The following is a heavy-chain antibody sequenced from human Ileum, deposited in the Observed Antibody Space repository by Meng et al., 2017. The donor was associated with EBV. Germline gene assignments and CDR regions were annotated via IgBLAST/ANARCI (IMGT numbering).Heavy chain of an antibody. V-gene: IGHV1-18*01. CDR3: ARDPSNTSGRYAYFDY. D-gene: IGHD6-19*01. Sequence: QLQLVQSGAEVKKPXXSVRVSXKASGYTFTHHGISWIRQAPGQGLEWMGWISCYNGDTNCAQKLQGRVTMTTDTSTNTAYMDLRGLRSDDTAVYYCARDPSNTSGRYAYFDYWGQGTLVTVSS. J-gene: IGHJ4*02. CDR1: GYTFTHHG. CDR2: ISCYNGDT.